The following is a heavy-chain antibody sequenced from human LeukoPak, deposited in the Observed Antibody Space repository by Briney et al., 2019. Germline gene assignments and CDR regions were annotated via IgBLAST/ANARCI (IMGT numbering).Heavy chain of an antibody. J-gene: IGHJ6*02. CDR3: ATESPYYDFWSGLNGMDV. CDR1: GYTLTELS. V-gene: IGHV1-24*01. CDR2: FDPEDGET. Sequence: ASVKVSCEVSGYTLTELSMHWVRQAPGKGLEWMGGFDPEDGETIYAQKFQGRVTMTEDTSTDTAYMELSSLRSEDAAVYYCATESPYYDFWSGLNGMDVWGQGTTVTVSS. D-gene: IGHD3-3*01.